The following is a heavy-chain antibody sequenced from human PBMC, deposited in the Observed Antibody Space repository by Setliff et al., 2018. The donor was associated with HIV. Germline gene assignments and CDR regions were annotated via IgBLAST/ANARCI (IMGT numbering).Heavy chain of an antibody. J-gene: IGHJ4*02. V-gene: IGHV3-9*03. CDR1: GFTFDDYA. Sequence: PGGSLRLSCAASGFTFDDYAMHWGRQAPGKGLEWVSGITWNSGSIAYADSVKGRFTISRDNAKNSLYLQMNSLRAEDMALYYCAKGRCSSSWYYFDYWGQGTLVTVSS. D-gene: IGHD6-13*01. CDR2: ITWNSGSI. CDR3: AKGRCSSSWYYFDY.